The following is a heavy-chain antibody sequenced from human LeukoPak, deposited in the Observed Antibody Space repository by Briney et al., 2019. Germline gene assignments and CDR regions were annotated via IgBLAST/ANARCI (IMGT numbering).Heavy chain of an antibody. V-gene: IGHV4-39*01. CDR3: ARRTAAAGPFDY. D-gene: IGHD6-13*01. CDR2: IHYTDSA. CDR1: GGSITSSGYY. J-gene: IGHJ4*02. Sequence: KPSETLSLTCAVSGGSITSSGYYWAWIRQPPGKGLDYIGNIHYTDSALYNPSLQSRATILVGTSKNQFSLKLTSVTAADTAVYYCARRTAAAGPFDYWGQGTLVTVSS.